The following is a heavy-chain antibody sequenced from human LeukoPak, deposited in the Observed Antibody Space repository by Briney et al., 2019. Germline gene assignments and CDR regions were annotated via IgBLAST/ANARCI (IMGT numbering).Heavy chain of an antibody. CDR2: IIPILGIA. V-gene: IGHV1-69*04. J-gene: IGHJ4*02. CDR1: GGTFSSYA. D-gene: IGHD3-22*01. Sequence: SVKVSCKASGGTFSSYAISWVRQAPGQGLEWMGRIIPILGIANYAQKFQGRVTITADKSTSTAYMELSSLRSEDTAVYYCARLYYDSSGYRPDYWGQGTLVTVSS. CDR3: ARLYYDSSGYRPDY.